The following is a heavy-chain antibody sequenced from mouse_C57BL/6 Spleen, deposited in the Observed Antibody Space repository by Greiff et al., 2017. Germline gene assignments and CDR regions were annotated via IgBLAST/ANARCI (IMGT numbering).Heavy chain of an antibody. CDR1: GYTFPSYW. CDR3: GREEGSSFGYFDV. V-gene: IGHV1-55*01. D-gene: IGHD1-1*01. Sequence: QVQLQQPGAELVKPGASVKMSCKASGYTFPSYWITWVKQRPGQGLEWIGDIYPGSGSTNYNEKFKSKATLTVDTSSSTAYMQLSSRTSEDSAVYYCGREEGSSFGYFDVWGTGTTVTVSS. J-gene: IGHJ1*03. CDR2: IYPGSGST.